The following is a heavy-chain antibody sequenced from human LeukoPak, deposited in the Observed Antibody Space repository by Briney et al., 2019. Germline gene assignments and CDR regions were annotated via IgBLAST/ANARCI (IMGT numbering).Heavy chain of an antibody. V-gene: IGHV3-64*01. J-gene: IGHJ4*02. Sequence: GGSLRLSCAASGFTFSSYAMHWVRQAPGKGLEYVSAISSNGGSTYYANSVKGRFTISRDNSKNTLYLQMGSLRAEDMAVYYCARGGGYSYGSFDYWGQGTLVTVSS. CDR1: GFTFSSYA. D-gene: IGHD5-18*01. CDR3: ARGGGYSYGSFDY. CDR2: ISSNGGST.